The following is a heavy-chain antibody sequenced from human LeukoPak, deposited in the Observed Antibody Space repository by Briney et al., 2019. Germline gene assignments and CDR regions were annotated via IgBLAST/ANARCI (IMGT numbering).Heavy chain of an antibody. CDR2: IGYSGNTK. J-gene: IGHJ4*02. Sequence: GASLRLPCTAFESSFRSFGMHWVRQAPGEGLDLNAYIGYSGNTKHFAGSVNGRFTISRDNSKNTVHMQMNSLRAADKALYSCARDLTGKYYIAYWGQGTLVTVSS. V-gene: IGHV3-30*02. CDR3: ARDLTGKYYIAY. D-gene: IGHD2-8*02. CDR1: ESSFRSFG.